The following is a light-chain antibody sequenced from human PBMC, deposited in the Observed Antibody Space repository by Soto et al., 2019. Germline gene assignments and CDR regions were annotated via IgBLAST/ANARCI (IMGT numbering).Light chain of an antibody. CDR1: QSVSNNY. J-gene: IGKJ5*01. CDR2: GAY. V-gene: IGKV3-20*01. CDR3: KNYNRAPIT. Sequence: EIVLTQSPGTLSLSPGERATLSCRASQSVSNNYLAWYQQKPGQAPRLLIYGAYNRATGIPDRFSGSGSWTDFTLTIRRLEPEDFGTYYCKNYNRAPITFGQGTRLEIK.